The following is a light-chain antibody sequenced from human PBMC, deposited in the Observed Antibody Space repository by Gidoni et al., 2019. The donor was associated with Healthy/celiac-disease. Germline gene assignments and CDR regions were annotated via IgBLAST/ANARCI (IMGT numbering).Light chain of an antibody. V-gene: IGLV3-21*02. Sequence: SYVLTQPPSVSVAPGQTARITCGGNNIGSKSVHWYQQKTGQAPVLVVYDDSDRPSGIPERFSGSNSGNTATLTISRVEAGDEADYYCQVWDSSSDLVVFGGGTKLTVL. CDR2: DDS. J-gene: IGLJ2*01. CDR1: NIGSKS. CDR3: QVWDSSSDLVV.